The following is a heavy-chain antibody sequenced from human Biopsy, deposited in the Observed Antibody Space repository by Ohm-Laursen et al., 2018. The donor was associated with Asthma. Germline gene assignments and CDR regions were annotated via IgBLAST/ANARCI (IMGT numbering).Heavy chain of an antibody. Sequence: SLRLSCAASGFSFSNYGVHWVRQAPGKGLDWVAVISFDGTNRNYTDSVKGRFTISSDNSRNTLHLEMNSLRAEDTAVYFCAKEVFPGWELRRGPDSWGQGTLVTVSS. J-gene: IGHJ4*02. CDR2: ISFDGTNR. D-gene: IGHD1-26*01. V-gene: IGHV3-30*18. CDR3: AKEVFPGWELRRGPDS. CDR1: GFSFSNYG.